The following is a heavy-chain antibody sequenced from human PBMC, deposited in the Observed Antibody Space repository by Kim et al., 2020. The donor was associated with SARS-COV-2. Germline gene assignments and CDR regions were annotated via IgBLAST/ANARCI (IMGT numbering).Heavy chain of an antibody. CDR3: AKDFYDSSGYYSQGDY. D-gene: IGHD3-22*01. J-gene: IGHJ4*02. V-gene: IGHV3-23*01. Sequence: SVKGRFTISRENSKNTLYLQMNSLRAEDTAVYYCAKDFYDSSGYYSQGDYWGQGTLVTVSS.